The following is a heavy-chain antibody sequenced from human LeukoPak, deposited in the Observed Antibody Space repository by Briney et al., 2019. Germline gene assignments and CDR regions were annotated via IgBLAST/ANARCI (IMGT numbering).Heavy chain of an antibody. Sequence: GASVKVSCKASGYTFTSYGISWVRQAPGQGLEWMGWISAYNGNTNYAQKLQGRVTMTTDTSTSTAYVELRSLRSDDTAVYYCARVRCSSTSCPGLNWFDPWGQGTLVTVSS. J-gene: IGHJ5*02. CDR3: ARVRCSSTSCPGLNWFDP. V-gene: IGHV1-18*04. CDR1: GYTFTSYG. CDR2: ISAYNGNT. D-gene: IGHD2-2*01.